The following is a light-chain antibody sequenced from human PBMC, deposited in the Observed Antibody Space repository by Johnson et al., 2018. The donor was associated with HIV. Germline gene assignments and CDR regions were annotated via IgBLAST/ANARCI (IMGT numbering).Light chain of an antibody. Sequence: HSVLTQPPSVSAAPGQKVTISCSGSSSNIGNNYVSWYQQLPGTAPKLLIYDSYKRPSGIPDRFSGSKYGTSATLGITGLQTGDEADYYCGTWDSSLSVYVFATVTKVTVL. V-gene: IGLV1-51*01. CDR2: DSY. CDR3: GTWDSSLSVYV. CDR1: SSNIGNNY. J-gene: IGLJ1*01.